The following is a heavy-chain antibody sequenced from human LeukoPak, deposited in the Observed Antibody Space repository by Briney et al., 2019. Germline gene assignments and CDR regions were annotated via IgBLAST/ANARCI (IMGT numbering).Heavy chain of an antibody. Sequence: GGSLRLSCAASGFTFSSYSMNWVRQAPGKGLEWVSSISSSSSYIYYADSVKGRFTISRDNAKNSLYLQMNSLRAEDTAVYYCARDGSPDLIVGATYYFDYWGQGTLVTVSS. J-gene: IGHJ4*02. D-gene: IGHD1-26*01. V-gene: IGHV3-21*01. CDR3: ARDGSPDLIVGATYYFDY. CDR2: ISSSSSYI. CDR1: GFTFSSYS.